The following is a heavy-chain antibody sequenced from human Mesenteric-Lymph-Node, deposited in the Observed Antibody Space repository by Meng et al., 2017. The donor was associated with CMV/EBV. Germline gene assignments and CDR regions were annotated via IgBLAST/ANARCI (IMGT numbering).Heavy chain of an antibody. V-gene: IGHV3-48*03. CDR3: ARSNYYGSGSYYPLDAFDI. CDR2: ISSSGSTI. Sequence: GESLKISCAASGFTFSNYAMSWVRQAPGKGLEWVSYISSSGSTIYYADSVKGRFTISRDNAKNSLYLQMNSLRAEDTAVYYCARSNYYGSGSYYPLDAFDIWGQGTMVTVSS. CDR1: GFTFSNYA. D-gene: IGHD3-10*01. J-gene: IGHJ3*02.